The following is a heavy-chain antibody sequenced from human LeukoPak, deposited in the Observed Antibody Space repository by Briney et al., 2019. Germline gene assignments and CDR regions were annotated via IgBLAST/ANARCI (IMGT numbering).Heavy chain of an antibody. D-gene: IGHD2-15*01. CDR3: ARGTPIYCSGGSCYWTFDY. CDR1: GGSIGSGGYY. CDR2: IYYSGST. V-gene: IGHV4-31*03. Sequence: PSQTLSLTCTVSGGSIGSGGYYWGWIRQHPGKGLEWIGYIYYSGSTYYNPSLKSRVTISVDTSKNQFSLKLSSVTAADTAVYYCARGTPIYCSGGSCYWTFDYWGQGTLVTVSS. J-gene: IGHJ4*02.